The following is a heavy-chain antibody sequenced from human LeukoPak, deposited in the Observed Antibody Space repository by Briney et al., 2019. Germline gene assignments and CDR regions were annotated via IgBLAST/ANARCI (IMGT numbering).Heavy chain of an antibody. CDR2: IKKDGSEK. CDR1: GFIFSGSW. J-gene: IGHJ4*02. D-gene: IGHD2-15*01. V-gene: IGHV3-7*03. CDR3: TTDTWYSAGH. Sequence: GGSLRLFCTASGFIFSGSWMAWIRQAPGKGLEWVAIIKKDGSEKYYVDSTKGRSTISRDNAKNSLFLQMNSLRAEDTAIYYCTTDTWYSAGHWGQGTLVTVSS.